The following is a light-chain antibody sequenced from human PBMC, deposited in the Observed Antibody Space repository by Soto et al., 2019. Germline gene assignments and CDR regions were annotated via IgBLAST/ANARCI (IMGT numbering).Light chain of an antibody. CDR3: QQSYSIPQT. CDR1: QRISSY. J-gene: IGKJ1*01. CDR2: ATS. V-gene: IGKV1-39*01. Sequence: IQMTQSPSSLSASVGDRVTITCRASQRISSYLNWYQQKPGKAPKVLIYATSSMQSGVPSRFSGSGSATDFSLTISSLQPEDCAAYYCQQSYSIPQTFGQGTKVEIK.